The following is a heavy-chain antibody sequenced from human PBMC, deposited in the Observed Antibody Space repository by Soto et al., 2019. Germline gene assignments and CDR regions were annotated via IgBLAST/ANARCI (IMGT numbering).Heavy chain of an antibody. CDR2: INPNSGGT. J-gene: IGHJ6*02. Sequence: QVQLVQSGAEVKKPGASVKVSCKASGYTFTGYYMHWVRQAPGQGLEWMGWINPNSGGTNYAQKFQGWVTMTRDTSISTAYMELSRLRSDDTAVYYCARSPLYILTGYSPVPRYYYYYGMDVWGQGTTVTVSS. CDR3: ARSPLYILTGYSPVPRYYYYYGMDV. D-gene: IGHD3-9*01. CDR1: GYTFTGYY. V-gene: IGHV1-2*04.